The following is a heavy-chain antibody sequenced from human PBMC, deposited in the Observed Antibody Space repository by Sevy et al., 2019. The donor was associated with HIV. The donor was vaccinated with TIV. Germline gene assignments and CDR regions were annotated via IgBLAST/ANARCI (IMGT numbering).Heavy chain of an antibody. Sequence: GGSLRLSCAASGFIFNNYAMNWVRQAPGKGLEWVSGISGRDGTTFYADSVKGRFTLSRDNSKNTLYLQMNSLRAEDTAVYYCAGDYFPTYSAISGLGDYWGQGTLVTVSS. J-gene: IGHJ4*02. D-gene: IGHD6-19*01. CDR2: ISGRDGTT. V-gene: IGHV3-23*01. CDR3: AGDYFPTYSAISGLGDY. CDR1: GFIFNNYA.